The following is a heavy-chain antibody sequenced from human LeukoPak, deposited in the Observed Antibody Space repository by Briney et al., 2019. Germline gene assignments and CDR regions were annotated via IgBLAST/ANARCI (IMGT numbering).Heavy chain of an antibody. V-gene: IGHV3-53*01. J-gene: IGHJ4*02. CDR2: LYSGGYT. CDR3: AKDGAVGGAIDY. D-gene: IGHD1-26*01. CDR1: GFNVISNY. Sequence: GGSLRLSCAASGFNVISNYMSWVRQAPGKGLEWVSVLYSGGYTDYTDSVKGRFTISRDNSKNTLYLQMTRLRADDTAVYYCAKDGAVGGAIDYWGQGTLVTVSS.